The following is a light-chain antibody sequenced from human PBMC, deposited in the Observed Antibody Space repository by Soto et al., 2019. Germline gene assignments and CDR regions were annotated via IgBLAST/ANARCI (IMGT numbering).Light chain of an antibody. CDR3: QQYNDYSWT. Sequence: DVRMTRSPSTLSASVVDRVSVNCLASQSISAWLAWYQQKPGKAPRLLIYKASTLEIGVPSRFSGSGSGTEFTLTISSLQPDDVATYYCQQYNDYSWTFGQGTKVDI. J-gene: IGKJ1*01. V-gene: IGKV1-5*03. CDR2: KAS. CDR1: QSISAW.